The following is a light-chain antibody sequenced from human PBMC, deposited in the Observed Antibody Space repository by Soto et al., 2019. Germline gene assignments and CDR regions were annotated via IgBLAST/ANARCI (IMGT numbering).Light chain of an antibody. CDR3: QQANTFPLT. CDR2: AAS. CDR1: QGISSW. V-gene: IGKV1D-12*01. Sequence: DIQITPSPSSVSASVGDRITIACRASQGISSWLAWYQQKPGKAPKLLIYAASSLQSGVPSRFSGSGSGTHFTLTISSMQPEDFANYYCQQANTFPLTFGQGTRMEIK. J-gene: IGKJ5*01.